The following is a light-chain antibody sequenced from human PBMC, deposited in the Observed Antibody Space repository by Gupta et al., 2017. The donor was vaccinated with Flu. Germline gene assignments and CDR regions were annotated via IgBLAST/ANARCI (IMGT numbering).Light chain of an antibody. CDR2: SAT. CDR1: TSVFYNSNNKDY. Sequence: DTWTTQSPDSLPVSLGETATINCNSSTSVFYNSNNKDYLAWYQQKAGQPPKLLIYSATTREAGVPDRFSGSGSGTYFTLTIRSLQAEDVAVYSCQQDHSTPRTFGQGTKVEIK. J-gene: IGKJ1*01. CDR3: QQDHSTPRT. V-gene: IGKV4-1*01.